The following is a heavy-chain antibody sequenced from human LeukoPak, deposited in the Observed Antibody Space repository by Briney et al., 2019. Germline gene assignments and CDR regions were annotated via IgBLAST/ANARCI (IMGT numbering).Heavy chain of an antibody. CDR1: GYTFTSYG. CDR2: ISAYNGNR. J-gene: IGHJ3*02. CDR3: ARDRYYNILTGFRRSDGFDI. Sequence: ASVKLSCKASGYTFTSYGISWVRQAPGQGLEWMGWISAYNGNRNYAQKLQGRVTMTTDTSTSTVYMELRSLRSDDTAVYYCARDRYYNILTGFRRSDGFDIWGQGTMVTVS. D-gene: IGHD3-9*01. V-gene: IGHV1-18*01.